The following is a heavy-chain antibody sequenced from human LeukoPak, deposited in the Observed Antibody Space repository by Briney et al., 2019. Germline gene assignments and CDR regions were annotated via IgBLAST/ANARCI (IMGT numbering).Heavy chain of an antibody. CDR1: VLTFSIYS. J-gene: IGHJ6*02. V-gene: IGHV3-21*01. CDR3: ARDHQAAGISTNYGMDV. CDR2: ISSSSTYI. D-gene: IGHD6-13*01. Sequence: PGVPLRLSCAASVLTFSIYSMNWVRQAPGKGREWVSSISSSSTYIYYADSVKGRFTISRDNANTKLYLQMNSLSPEDTDAYYCARDHQAAGISTNYGMDVWGQGTPVTVSS.